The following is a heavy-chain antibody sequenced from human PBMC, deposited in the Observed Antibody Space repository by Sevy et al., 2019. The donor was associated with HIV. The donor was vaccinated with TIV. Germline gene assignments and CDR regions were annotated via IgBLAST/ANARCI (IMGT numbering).Heavy chain of an antibody. V-gene: IGHV3-23*01. CDR1: GFTFSIYA. CDR3: AKDQGDYVWGTFRDY. CDR2: LRGSGGST. Sequence: GGSLRLSCAASGFTFSIYAMSWVRQAPGKGLEWVSGLRGSGGSTYYADSVKGRFTISRDNSKNTLYLQMNSLRAEDTAVYYCAKDQGDYVWGTFRDYWGQGTLVTVSS. J-gene: IGHJ4*02. D-gene: IGHD3-16*02.